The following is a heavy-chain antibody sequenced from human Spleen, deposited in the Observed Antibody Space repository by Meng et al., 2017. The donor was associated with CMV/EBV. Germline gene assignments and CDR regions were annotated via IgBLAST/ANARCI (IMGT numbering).Heavy chain of an antibody. J-gene: IGHJ6*02. CDR2: IYYTGST. CDR3: ASPAERSGYCSGGSCFHYGMDV. D-gene: IGHD2-15*01. CDR1: GGSISSFY. Sequence: GSLRLSCTVSGGSISSFYWSWIRQSPGKGLEWIGYIYYTGSTNYNPPLKSRVTISVDTSKNQFSLKLSSVTAADTAVYYCASPAERSGYCSGGSCFHYGMDVWGQGTTVTVSS. V-gene: IGHV4-59*01.